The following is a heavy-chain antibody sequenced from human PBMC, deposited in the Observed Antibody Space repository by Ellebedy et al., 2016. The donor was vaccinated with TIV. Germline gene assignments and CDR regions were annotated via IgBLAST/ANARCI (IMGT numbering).Heavy chain of an antibody. CDR1: GFTFSSYG. J-gene: IGHJ4*02. CDR2: ISYDGSNK. V-gene: IGHV3-30*03. CDR3: ATERSGSYYNY. Sequence: PGGSLRLSCAASGFTFSSYGMHWVRQAPGKGLEWVALISYDGSNKYYVDSVKGRFTISRDNSKNMLYLQMNSLRLEDTAVYYCATERSGSYYNYWGQGTLVTVSS. D-gene: IGHD1-26*01.